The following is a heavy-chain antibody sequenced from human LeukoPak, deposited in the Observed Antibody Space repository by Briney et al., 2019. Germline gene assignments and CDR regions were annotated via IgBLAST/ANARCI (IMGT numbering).Heavy chain of an antibody. J-gene: IGHJ5*02. CDR2: LYYSGST. D-gene: IGHD4-11*01. CDR3: ARVSGVTTGSHWFDP. V-gene: IGHV4-59*01. CDR1: GGSISSYY. Sequence: SETLSLTCTVSGGSISSYYWSWIRQPPGKGLEWMGYLYYSGSTNYNPSLKSRVTIPVDTSKNQFSLKLSSVTAADTALYYCARVSGVTTGSHWFDPWGQGTLVTVSS.